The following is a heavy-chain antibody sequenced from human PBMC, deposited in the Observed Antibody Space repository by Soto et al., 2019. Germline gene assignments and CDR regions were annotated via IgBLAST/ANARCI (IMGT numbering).Heavy chain of an antibody. J-gene: IGHJ3*02. CDR2: IGTAGDT. CDR3: ARPVGSGRDARAFDI. D-gene: IGHD6-19*01. V-gene: IGHV3-13*04. CDR1: GFTFSSYD. Sequence: EVQLVESGGGLVQPGGSLRLSCAASGFTFSSYDMHWVRQATGKGLEWVSAIGTAGDTYYPGSVKGRFTISRENAKNSLYLQMNSLRAGDTAVYYCARPVGSGRDARAFDIWGQGTMVTVSS.